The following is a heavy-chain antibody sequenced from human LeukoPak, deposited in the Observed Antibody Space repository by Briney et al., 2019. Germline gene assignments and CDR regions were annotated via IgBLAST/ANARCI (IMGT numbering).Heavy chain of an antibody. CDR1: GFIVNNNY. V-gene: IGHV3-66*01. CDR2: IFSGGST. J-gene: IGHJ4*02. Sequence: GGSLRLSCAASGFIVNNNYIIWVRQAPGKGLEWVSVIFSGGSTYYADSVKGRFTISRDNSKNTVYLQMNSLRAEDTAVYYCARERPYGGNSLDYWGQGTLVTVSS. CDR3: ARERPYGGNSLDY. D-gene: IGHD4-23*01.